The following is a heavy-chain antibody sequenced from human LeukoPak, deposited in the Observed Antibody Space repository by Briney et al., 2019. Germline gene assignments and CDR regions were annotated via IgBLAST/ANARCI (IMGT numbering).Heavy chain of an antibody. Sequence: SETLSLTCAVYGGSFSGYYWSWIRQPPGKGLEWIGEINHSGSTNYNPSLKSRVTISVDTSKNQFSLKLSSVTAADTAVYYCARGGIWLRLGFAQHWGQGTLVTVSS. CDR3: ARGGIWLRLGFAQH. CDR2: INHSGST. J-gene: IGHJ1*01. CDR1: GGSFSGYY. V-gene: IGHV4-34*01. D-gene: IGHD5-18*01.